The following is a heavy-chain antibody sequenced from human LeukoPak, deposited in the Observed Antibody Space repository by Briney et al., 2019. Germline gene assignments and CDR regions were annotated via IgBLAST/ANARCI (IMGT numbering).Heavy chain of an antibody. J-gene: IGHJ3*01. CDR2: ISAYNGNT. Sequence: ASVKVSCKASGYTFTSYGISWVRQAPGQGLEWMGWISAYNGNTNYAQKLQGRVTMTTDTSTSTAYMELRSLRSDDTAVYYCARDPLVYCSSTSCYPIGDDAFDLWGQGTMVTVSS. CDR3: ARDPLVYCSSTSCYPIGDDAFDL. CDR1: GYTFTSYG. D-gene: IGHD2-2*01. V-gene: IGHV1-18*01.